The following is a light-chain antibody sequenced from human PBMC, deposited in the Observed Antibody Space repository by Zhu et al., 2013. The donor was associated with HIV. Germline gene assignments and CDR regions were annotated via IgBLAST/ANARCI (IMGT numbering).Light chain of an antibody. V-gene: IGKV1-12*01. CDR2: AAS. CDR1: QDISTS. J-gene: IGKJ4*01. CDR3: QQANSFPLT. Sequence: DIQMTQSPSSLSASVGDRVTITCQASQDISTSVNWYQQKSGKAPKLLIYAASSLQSGVPSRFSGSGSGTDFTLTISSLQPEDFATYYCQQANSFPLTFGGGTKVEIK.